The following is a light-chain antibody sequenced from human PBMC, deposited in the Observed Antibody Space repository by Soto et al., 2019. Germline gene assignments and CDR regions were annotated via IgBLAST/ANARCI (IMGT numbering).Light chain of an antibody. Sequence: QSALTQPASVSGSPGQSITISCTGTSSDVGGYNFVSWYQQHPGKAPKLMIFEVNNRPLGVSDRFSGSKSGNTASLTISGLQAEDEADYFCSSYTSSSTLVFGGGTKLTVL. CDR1: SSDVGGYNF. V-gene: IGLV2-14*01. J-gene: IGLJ2*01. CDR3: SSYTSSSTLV. CDR2: EVN.